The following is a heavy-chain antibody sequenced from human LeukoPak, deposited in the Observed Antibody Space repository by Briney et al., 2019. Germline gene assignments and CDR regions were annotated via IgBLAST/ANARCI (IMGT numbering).Heavy chain of an antibody. J-gene: IGHJ4*02. V-gene: IGHV3-11*04. D-gene: IGHD6-13*01. CDR3: ARSAWAGIAAAGNPGNFDY. Sequence: GGSLRLSCAASGFTFSDYYMSWIRQAPGKGLEWVSYISSSGSTIYYADSVKGRFTISRDNAKNSLYLQMNSLRAEDTAVYYCARSAWAGIAAAGNPGNFDYWGQGTLVTVSS. CDR2: ISSSGSTI. CDR1: GFTFSDYY.